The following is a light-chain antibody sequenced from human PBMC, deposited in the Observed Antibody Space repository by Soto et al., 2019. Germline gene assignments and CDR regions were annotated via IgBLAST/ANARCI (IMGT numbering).Light chain of an antibody. Sequence: EIVMTQSPATLSVSPGERATLSCRASQSVISNFLAWYQQKPGQAPRLLIYGASSRATGIPDRFSGSGSGTDFTLTISRLEPEDFAVYYCLQYGSSPYTFGQGAKLEIK. CDR2: GAS. CDR1: QSVISNF. J-gene: IGKJ2*01. CDR3: LQYGSSPYT. V-gene: IGKV3-20*01.